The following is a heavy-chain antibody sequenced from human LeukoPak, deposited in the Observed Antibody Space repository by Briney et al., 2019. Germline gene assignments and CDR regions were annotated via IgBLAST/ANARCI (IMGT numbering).Heavy chain of an antibody. CDR1: GGSFSGYY. Sequence: NPSETLSLTCAAYGGSFSGYYWSWIRQPPGKGLEWIGKINHSGSTNYNPSLKSRVTISVDTSRNHFSLQLSSLTAADTAVYYCARLSSGSSGYYFDYWGQGTLVTVSS. V-gene: IGHV4-34*01. D-gene: IGHD3-22*01. J-gene: IGHJ4*02. CDR2: INHSGST. CDR3: ARLSSGSSGYYFDY.